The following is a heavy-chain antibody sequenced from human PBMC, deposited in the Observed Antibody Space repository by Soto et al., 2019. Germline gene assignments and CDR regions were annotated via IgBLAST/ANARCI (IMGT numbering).Heavy chain of an antibody. CDR3: ARGWIYCSSTSCYSDWFGP. Sequence: GESLKISCKGSGYSFTSYWIGWVRQMPGKGLEWMGIIYPGDSDTRYSPSFQGQVTISADKPISTAYLQWSRLKASDTAMYYCARGWIYCSSTSCYSDWFGPWGQGTLVTVSS. CDR1: GYSFTSYW. J-gene: IGHJ5*02. V-gene: IGHV5-51*04. CDR2: IYPGDSDT. D-gene: IGHD2-2*01.